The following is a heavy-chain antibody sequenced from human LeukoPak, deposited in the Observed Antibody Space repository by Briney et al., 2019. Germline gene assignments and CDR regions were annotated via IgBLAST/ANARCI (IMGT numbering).Heavy chain of an antibody. CDR2: INHSGST. D-gene: IGHD6-19*01. CDR1: GGSFSGYY. CDR3: ASYGWYRSRDAIGI. J-gene: IGHJ3*02. Sequence: PSETLSLTCAVYGGSFSGYYWSWIRQPPGKGLEWIGEINHSGSTNYNPSLKSRVTISVDTSKNQFSLKLSSVTAADTAVYYCASYGWYRSRDAIGIWGQGTMVTVSS. V-gene: IGHV4-34*01.